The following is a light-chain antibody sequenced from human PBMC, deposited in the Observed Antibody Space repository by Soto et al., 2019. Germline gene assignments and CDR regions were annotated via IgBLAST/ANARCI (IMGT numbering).Light chain of an antibody. J-gene: IGKJ1*01. CDR1: QSVSSD. CDR2: GAS. V-gene: IGKV3-15*01. CDR3: HQHNQWPWT. Sequence: EIVLTQYPGTLPVSPGERASPSCRASQSVSSDLAWFQQKPGQAPRLLIYGASTRASSIPARFSGSGSGTEFTLTITSLQSEDFAVYYCHQHNQWPWTFGQGTKVDNK.